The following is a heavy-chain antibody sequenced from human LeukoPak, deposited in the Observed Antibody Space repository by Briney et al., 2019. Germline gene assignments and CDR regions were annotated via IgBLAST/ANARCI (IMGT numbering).Heavy chain of an antibody. CDR3: ARDREETVTTAAGRLRYYYYGMDV. CDR2: ISAYNGNT. V-gene: IGHV1-18*01. J-gene: IGHJ6*02. D-gene: IGHD4-17*01. CDR1: GYTFTSYG. Sequence: GASVKVSCKASGYTFTSYGISWVRQAPGQGLEWMGWISAYNGNTNYAQKLQGRVTMTTDTSTSTAYMELRSLRSDDTAVYYCARDREETVTTAAGRLRYYYYGMDVWGQGTTVTVSS.